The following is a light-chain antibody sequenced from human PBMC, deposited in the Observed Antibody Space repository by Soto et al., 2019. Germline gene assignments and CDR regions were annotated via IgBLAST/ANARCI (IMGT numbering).Light chain of an antibody. J-gene: IGLJ1*01. V-gene: IGLV1-40*01. CDR1: SSNIGAGYD. CDR2: GNS. Sequence: QSVLTQPPSVSGAPGQRVTISCTGSSSNIGAGYDVHWYQQLPGTAPKLLIYGNSNRPSGVPDRFSGSKSGTSASLAITWLQAEDEADYYCQSYDSSLSGPNVFGTGTKVTVL. CDR3: QSYDSSLSGPNV.